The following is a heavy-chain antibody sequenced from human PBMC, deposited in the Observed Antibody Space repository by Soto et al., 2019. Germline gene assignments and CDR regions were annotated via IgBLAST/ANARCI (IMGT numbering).Heavy chain of an antibody. J-gene: IGHJ4*02. CDR2: ISSSSSYI. CDR3: ARVIYDSSGYRFDY. Sequence: GGSLSLSCSASGFTFSSYSMNWVRQAPWKGLEWVSSISSSSSYIYYADSVKGRFTISRDNAKNSLYLQMNSLRAEDTAVYYCARVIYDSSGYRFDYWGQGTLVTVSS. V-gene: IGHV3-21*01. CDR1: GFTFSSYS. D-gene: IGHD3-22*01.